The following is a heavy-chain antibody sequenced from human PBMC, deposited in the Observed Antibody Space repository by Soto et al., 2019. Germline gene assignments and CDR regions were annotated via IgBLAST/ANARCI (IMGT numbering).Heavy chain of an antibody. D-gene: IGHD3-22*01. CDR2: ISSSGSTI. Sequence: SVGSLRLSCAASGFTFSSYEMNWVRQAPGKGLEWVSYISSSGSTIYYADSVKGRFTISRDNAKNSLYLQMNSLRAEDTAVYYCARGGYYYDSSGYYQPFDYWGQGTLVTVSS. V-gene: IGHV3-48*03. CDR3: ARGGYYYDSSGYYQPFDY. J-gene: IGHJ4*02. CDR1: GFTFSSYE.